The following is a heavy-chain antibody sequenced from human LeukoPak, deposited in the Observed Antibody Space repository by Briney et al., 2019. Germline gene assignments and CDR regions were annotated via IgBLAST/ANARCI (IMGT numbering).Heavy chain of an antibody. Sequence: GGSLRLSCAASGFTVSSNYMSWVRQAPGKGLEWVSVIYSGGSTYYADSVKGRFTISRDNSKDTLYLQMNSLRAEDTAVYYCARVDGYNSYFDYWGQGTLVTVSS. CDR1: GFTVSSNY. V-gene: IGHV3-53*01. J-gene: IGHJ4*02. CDR3: ARVDGYNSYFDY. CDR2: IYSGGST. D-gene: IGHD5-24*01.